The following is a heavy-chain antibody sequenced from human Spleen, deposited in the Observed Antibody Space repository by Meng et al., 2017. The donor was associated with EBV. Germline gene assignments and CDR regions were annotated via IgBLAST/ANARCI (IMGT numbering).Heavy chain of an antibody. D-gene: IGHD5-18*01. CDR2: IHYSGST. Sequence: QLHAPGPGLVKTSQPLSLTCAVSGGSISGGFYYWGWIRQPPGKGLEWIGSIHYSGSTYYNPSLKSRVTISVDTSKNEFSLKLSSVTSADTAVYYCARVGSDTATVPDYFDAWGQGTLVTVSS. CDR3: ARVGSDTATVPDYFDA. CDR1: GGSISGGFYY. V-gene: IGHV4-30-4*01. J-gene: IGHJ5*02.